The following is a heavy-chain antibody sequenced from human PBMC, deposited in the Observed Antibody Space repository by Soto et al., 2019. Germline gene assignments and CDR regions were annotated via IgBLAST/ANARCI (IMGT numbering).Heavy chain of an antibody. V-gene: IGHV4-59*01. Sequence: SETLSLTCTVSGGSTSSYYWSWIRQPPAKGLEWIGYIYYSGSTNYNPSLKSRVTISLDTSKNQFSLKLSSVTAADTAVYYCARDKHTSGFYALDYWGQGTLVTVSS. J-gene: IGHJ4*02. CDR1: GGSTSSYY. CDR3: ARDKHTSGFYALDY. CDR2: IYYSGST. D-gene: IGHD3-22*01.